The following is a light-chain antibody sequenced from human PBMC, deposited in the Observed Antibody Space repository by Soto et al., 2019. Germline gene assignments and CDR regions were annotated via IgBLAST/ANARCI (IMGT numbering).Light chain of an antibody. CDR3: HQFNSYPHT. CDR1: QGISSA. V-gene: IGKV1-13*02. Sequence: AIQLTQSPSSLSASVGDRVTITCRASQGISSALAWYQQKPGKAPKLLIYDASSLESGVPSRFSGSGSGTDFTLTISSLQPEDFATYYCHQFNSYPHTFGQGTRLEIK. J-gene: IGKJ5*01. CDR2: DAS.